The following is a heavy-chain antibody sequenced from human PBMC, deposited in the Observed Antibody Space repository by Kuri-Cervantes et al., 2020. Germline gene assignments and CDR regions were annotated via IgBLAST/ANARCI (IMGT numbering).Heavy chain of an antibody. D-gene: IGHD6-13*01. CDR3: AKPRSHTSSWYSFDY. J-gene: IGHJ4*02. Sequence: SVKVSCKASGGTFSTHGISWVRQAPGQGLEWMGGIIPILRLADYAERFQGRVTITADESTRTAYMELSSLRSEDTAVYYCAKPRSHTSSWYSFDYWGQGTLVTVSS. CDR2: IIPILRLA. V-gene: IGHV1-69*13. CDR1: GGTFSTHG.